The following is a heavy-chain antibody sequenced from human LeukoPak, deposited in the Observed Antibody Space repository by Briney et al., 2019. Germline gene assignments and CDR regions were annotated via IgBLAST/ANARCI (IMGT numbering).Heavy chain of an antibody. J-gene: IGHJ4*02. CDR1: GVSISSGGYY. CDR2: IYYSGST. V-gene: IGHV4-31*03. Sequence: SETLSLSCTVSGVSISSGGYYWSWIRQHRGKGLEWIGYIYYSGSTYYNPSLKSRVTISVDTSKNQFSLKLSSVTAADTAVYYCARDRSGSYLFDYWGQGTLVTVSS. CDR3: ARDRSGSYLFDY. D-gene: IGHD1-26*01.